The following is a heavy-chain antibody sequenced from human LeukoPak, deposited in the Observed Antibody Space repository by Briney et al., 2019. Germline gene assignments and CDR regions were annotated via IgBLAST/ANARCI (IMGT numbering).Heavy chain of an antibody. J-gene: IGHJ6*02. V-gene: IGHV1-18*01. D-gene: IGHD3-3*01. CDR3: ARVPVGGGYYDFWSGYVNIPRYYYYYGMDV. CDR2: INAYNGNT. CDR1: GYTFTNYG. Sequence: PVASVTVSCKASGYTFTNYGFSWVRQAPGQGLEWMGWINAYNGNTNYAQKLQGRVTMTRNTSISTAYMELSSLRSEDTAVYYCARVPVGGGYYDFWSGYVNIPRYYYYYGMDVWGQGTTVTVSS.